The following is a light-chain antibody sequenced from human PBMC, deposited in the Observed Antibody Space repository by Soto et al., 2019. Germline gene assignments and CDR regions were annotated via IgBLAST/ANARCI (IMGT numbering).Light chain of an antibody. Sequence: DIQMTQSPSTLSASVGDRVTITCRASQSISTWLAWYQQEPGKAPKLLIHKASSLQSGVPSRFSGSGSGTDFTLTISSLHPDDFATYYCKQYNSYSPTFGQGTRVEIK. CDR3: KQYNSYSPT. CDR2: KAS. CDR1: QSISTW. V-gene: IGKV1-5*03. J-gene: IGKJ1*01.